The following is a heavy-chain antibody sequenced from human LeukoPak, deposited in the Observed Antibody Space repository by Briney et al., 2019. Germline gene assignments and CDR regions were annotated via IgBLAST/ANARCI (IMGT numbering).Heavy chain of an antibody. J-gene: IGHJ3*02. CDR3: AKDIGLHHDAFDI. CDR2: ISWNSGSI. D-gene: IGHD5-24*01. Sequence: GGSLRLSCEASGFTFDDYAMHWVRQAPGKGLEWVSGISWNSGSIGYADSVKGRFTISRDNAKNSLYLQMNSLRAEDTALYYCAKDIGLHHDAFDIWGQGTMVTVSS. V-gene: IGHV3-9*01. CDR1: GFTFDDYA.